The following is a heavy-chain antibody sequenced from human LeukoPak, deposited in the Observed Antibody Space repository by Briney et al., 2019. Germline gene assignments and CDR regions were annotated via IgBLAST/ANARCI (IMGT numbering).Heavy chain of an antibody. CDR2: FDPEDGET. V-gene: IGHV1-24*01. J-gene: IGHJ4*02. Sequence: ASVKVSCKVSGYTLTELFMHWVRQAPGKGLEWMGGFDPEDGETIYAQKFQGRVTMTEDTSTDTAYMELSSLRSEDTAVYYCATEARYCGGDCYWFDYWGQGTLVTVSS. CDR3: ATEARYCGGDCYWFDY. CDR1: GYTLTELF. D-gene: IGHD2-21*02.